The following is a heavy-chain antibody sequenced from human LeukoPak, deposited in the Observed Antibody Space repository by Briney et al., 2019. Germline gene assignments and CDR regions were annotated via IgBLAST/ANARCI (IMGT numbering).Heavy chain of an antibody. V-gene: IGHV4-31*03. D-gene: IGHD3-10*01. CDR1: GGSISSGGYY. CDR3: ARDRGTYYYGSGSYFRWFDP. J-gene: IGHJ5*02. Sequence: SETLSLTCTVSGGSISSGGYYWSWIRQHPGKGLEWIGFIYYRESTYYNPSLKSRVTISVDTSKNQFSLKLSSVTAADTAVYYCARDRGTYYYGSGSYFRWFDPWGQGTLVTVSS. CDR2: IYYREST.